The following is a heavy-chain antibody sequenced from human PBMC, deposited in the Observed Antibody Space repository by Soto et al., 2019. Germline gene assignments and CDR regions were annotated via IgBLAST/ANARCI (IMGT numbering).Heavy chain of an antibody. CDR2: ISSSSSTI. Sequence: PGGSLRLSCAASGFTFSSYSMNWVRQAPGKGLEWVSCISSSSSTIYYADSVKGRFTISRDNAKNSLYLQMNSLRDEDTAVYYCARVRLPTYYYDSSGPSGAFDIWGQGTMVTVSS. CDR1: GFTFSSYS. CDR3: ARVRLPTYYYDSSGPSGAFDI. D-gene: IGHD3-22*01. V-gene: IGHV3-48*02. J-gene: IGHJ3*02.